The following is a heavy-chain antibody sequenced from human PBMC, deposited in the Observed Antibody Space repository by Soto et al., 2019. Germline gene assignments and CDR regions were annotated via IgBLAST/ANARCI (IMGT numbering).Heavy chain of an antibody. CDR1: GYTFTSYY. Sequence: GASVKVSCKASGYTFTSYYMHWVRQAPGQGLEWMGIINPSGGSTSYAQKFQGRVTMTRDTSTSTVYMELSSLRSEDTAVYYCARASRTVVVAASMDVWGQGTTVTVSS. V-gene: IGHV1-46*01. D-gene: IGHD2-15*01. J-gene: IGHJ6*02. CDR3: ARASRTVVVAASMDV. CDR2: INPSGGST.